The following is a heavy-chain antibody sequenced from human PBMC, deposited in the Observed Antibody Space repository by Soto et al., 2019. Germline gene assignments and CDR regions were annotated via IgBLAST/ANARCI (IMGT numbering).Heavy chain of an antibody. D-gene: IGHD4-17*01. CDR1: GGSISSGGYS. J-gene: IGHJ4*02. Sequence: TLSLTCAVSGGSISSGGYSWSWIRQPPGKGLEWIGHIYHSGITYYNPSLKSRVTISVDRSKNQFSLKVSSVTAADTAVYYCARGIGPYGDYETWGYFDSWGQGTLVTVSS. V-gene: IGHV4-30-2*01. CDR2: IYHSGIT. CDR3: ARGIGPYGDYETWGYFDS.